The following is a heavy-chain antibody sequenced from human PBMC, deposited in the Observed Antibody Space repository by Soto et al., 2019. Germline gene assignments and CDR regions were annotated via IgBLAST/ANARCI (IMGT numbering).Heavy chain of an antibody. CDR3: ARGLWSSSFLVDIPDPYYFDY. CDR1: GGTFSSYT. Sequence: ASVKVSCKASGGTFSSYTISWVRQAPGQGLEWMGRIIPILGIANYAQKFQGRVTITADKSTSTAYMELSSLRSEDTAVYYCARGLWSSSFLVDIPDPYYFDYWGQGTLVTVSS. V-gene: IGHV1-69*02. D-gene: IGHD6-6*01. CDR2: IIPILGIA. J-gene: IGHJ4*02.